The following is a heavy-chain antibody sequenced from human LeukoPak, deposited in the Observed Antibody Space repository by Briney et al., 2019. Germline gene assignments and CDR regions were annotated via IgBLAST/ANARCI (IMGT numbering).Heavy chain of an antibody. D-gene: IGHD1-26*01. CDR2: ISVSGGTT. J-gene: IGHJ4*02. V-gene: IGHV3-23*01. CDR1: GFTFSPYA. CDR3: AKGSSGSY. Sequence: GGSLRLSCAASGFTFSPYAMSWVRQAPGKGLHWGSSISVSGGTTYYAESVKGRFTISRDNSKNPLFLQMNGLRAEDTAVYYCAKGSSGSYFGQGTLVTVSS.